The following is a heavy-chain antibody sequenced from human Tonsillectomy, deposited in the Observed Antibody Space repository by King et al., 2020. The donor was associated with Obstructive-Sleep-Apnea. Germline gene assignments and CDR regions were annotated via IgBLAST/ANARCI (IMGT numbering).Heavy chain of an antibody. J-gene: IGHJ4*02. D-gene: IGHD7-27*01. CDR2: IKSKTDGGTT. CDR1: GLTFSNAW. CDR3: TLTGGHWGNDY. Sequence: VQLVESGGGLVKPGGSLRLSCAASGLTFSNAWMNWVRQAPGKGLEWVGRIKSKTDGGTTDYAAPVKGRFTISRDDSKNTMYLQMNSLNTEDTAGYYCTLTGGHWGNDYWGQGTLVTVSS. V-gene: IGHV3-15*01.